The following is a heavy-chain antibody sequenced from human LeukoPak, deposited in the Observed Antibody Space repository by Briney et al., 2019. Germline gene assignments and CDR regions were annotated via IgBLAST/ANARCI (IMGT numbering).Heavy chain of an antibody. Sequence: GASVKVSCKASGYTFTGYYMHWVRQAPGQGLEWMGRINSNNGGTNYAQKFQGRVTMTRDTSISTAYMELSSLRSEDTAVYYCARGEINYGGNSLDFDYWGQGTLVTVSS. CDR1: GYTFTGYY. J-gene: IGHJ4*02. V-gene: IGHV1-2*06. CDR3: ARGEINYGGNSLDFDY. CDR2: INSNNGGT. D-gene: IGHD4-23*01.